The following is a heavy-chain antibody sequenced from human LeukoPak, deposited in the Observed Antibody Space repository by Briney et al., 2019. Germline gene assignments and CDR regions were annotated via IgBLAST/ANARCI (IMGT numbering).Heavy chain of an antibody. CDR2: ISAYNGNT. D-gene: IGHD5/OR15-5a*01. CDR3: ARGTQVYPYDY. V-gene: IGHV1-18*01. CDR1: GYTFTSYA. J-gene: IGHJ4*02. Sequence: ASVKVSCKASGYTFTSYAMHWVRQAPGQRLEWMGWISAYNGNTNYAQKLQGRVTMTTDTSTSTAYMELRSLRSDDTAVYYCARGTQVYPYDYWGQGTLVTVSS.